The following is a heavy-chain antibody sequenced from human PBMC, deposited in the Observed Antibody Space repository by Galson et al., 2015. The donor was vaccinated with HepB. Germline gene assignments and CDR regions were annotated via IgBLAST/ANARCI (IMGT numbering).Heavy chain of an antibody. CDR2: IIPILGIA. Sequence: SVKVSCKASGGTFSSYTISWVRQAPGQGLEWMGRIIPILGIANYAQKFQGRVTITADKSTSTAYMELSSLRSEDTAVYYCARAGIPLSTMGAVLDVWGQGTTVTVSS. CDR1: GGTFSSYT. D-gene: IGHD3-10*01. J-gene: IGHJ6*02. CDR3: ARAGIPLSTMGAVLDV. V-gene: IGHV1-69*02.